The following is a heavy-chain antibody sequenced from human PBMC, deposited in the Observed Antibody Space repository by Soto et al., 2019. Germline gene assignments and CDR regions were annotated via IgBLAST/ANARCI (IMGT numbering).Heavy chain of an antibody. V-gene: IGHV3-73*02. CDR2: IRSKVNTYAT. CDR3: TRCSMGSSSGWFDP. J-gene: IGHJ5*02. Sequence: EVQLVESGGDLVQPGGSLKVSCAASGFTFSGSAIHWVRQASGKGLEWVGRIRSKVNTYATAYAASVKGRFSISRDDSKNTAYLEMNSLKTEDTAVYYCTRCSMGSSSGWFDPWGQGTLVAVSS. D-gene: IGHD6-6*01. CDR1: GFTFSGSA.